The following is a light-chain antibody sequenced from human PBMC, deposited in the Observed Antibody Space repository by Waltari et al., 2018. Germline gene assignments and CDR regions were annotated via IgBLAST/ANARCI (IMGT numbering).Light chain of an antibody. CDR1: QDITKY. CDR3: QQYDNLPLT. J-gene: IGKJ4*01. Sequence: DIQMTPSPSSLSASVGDRVTITCQASQDITKYLNWYQQKPGKAPKLLIYDASNLETGVPSRFSGSGSGTDFTFTISSLQPEDIATYYCQQYDNLPLTFGGGTKVEI. CDR2: DAS. V-gene: IGKV1-33*01.